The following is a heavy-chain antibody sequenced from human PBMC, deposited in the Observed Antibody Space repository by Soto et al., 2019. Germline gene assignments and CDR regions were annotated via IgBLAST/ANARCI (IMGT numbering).Heavy chain of an antibody. CDR2: VSYDGNHK. Sequence: QVQLVESGGGVIQPGTSLSLSCASSGFTFRSFGMYWVRQAPGKGLEWVAVVSYDGNHKYYADSVKGRFTVSRDNAKNILYLPMNSLRGEDTAVYYCAKDVGQQLVLNYGMDVWGQGTTVTVSS. D-gene: IGHD6-13*01. J-gene: IGHJ6*02. CDR3: AKDVGQQLVLNYGMDV. V-gene: IGHV3-30*18. CDR1: GFTFRSFG.